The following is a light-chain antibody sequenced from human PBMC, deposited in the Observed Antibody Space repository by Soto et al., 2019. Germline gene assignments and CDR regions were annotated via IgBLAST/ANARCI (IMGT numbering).Light chain of an antibody. CDR2: ATS. Sequence: DIQMTQSPSSLSASVGGRVNITCRTSQSIGTSLHWYQQKAGKAPELLIYATSNLQSGVPSRFSGSGSDTDFTLTINTPQLEDFATYYCQQTFSTPYTFGQGTKLEIK. J-gene: IGKJ2*01. V-gene: IGKV1-39*01. CDR1: QSIGTS. CDR3: QQTFSTPYT.